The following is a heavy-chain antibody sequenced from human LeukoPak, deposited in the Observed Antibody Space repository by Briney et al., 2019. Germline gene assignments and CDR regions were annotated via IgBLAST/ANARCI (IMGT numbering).Heavy chain of an antibody. J-gene: IGHJ5*02. CDR3: ARDDCSSTSCYDHNWFDP. CDR1: GLTFSSYS. Sequence: PGGSLRLSCAASGLTFSSYSMNWVRQAPGKGLEWVSSISSSSSYIYYADSVKGRFTISRDNAKNSLYLQMNSLRAEDTAVYYCARDDCSSTSCYDHNWFDPWGQGTLVTVSS. V-gene: IGHV3-21*01. D-gene: IGHD2-2*01. CDR2: ISSSSSYI.